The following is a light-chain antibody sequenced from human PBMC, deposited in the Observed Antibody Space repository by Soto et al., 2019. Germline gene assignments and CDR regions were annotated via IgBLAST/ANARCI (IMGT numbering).Light chain of an antibody. V-gene: IGKV3-20*01. CDR1: QSVSSN. CDR2: GAS. J-gene: IGKJ3*01. CDR3: QHYDISLFA. Sequence: EIALTQSPGTLSVSPGERATLSCRASQSVSSNLAWYRQKPGQAPRLLIYGASSRATGIPDRFSGSGFGTDFTLTISRLEPEDFAVYYCQHYDISLFAFGPGTKVDIK.